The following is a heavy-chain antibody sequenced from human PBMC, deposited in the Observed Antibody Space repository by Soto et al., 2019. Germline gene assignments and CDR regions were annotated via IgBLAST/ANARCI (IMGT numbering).Heavy chain of an antibody. CDR1: GVSITANGYS. J-gene: IGHJ4*02. CDR3: ATYTAFAKYYFDY. Sequence: SETLSLTCAVSGVSITANGYSWSWIRQPPGKGLEWIGYIYPSGTIFYNPSLNSRVTISADTSNNQFSLKLTSVTAADTAVYFCATYTAFAKYYFDYWGRGTLVTVSS. D-gene: IGHD3-16*01. V-gene: IGHV4-30-2*01. CDR2: IYPSGTI.